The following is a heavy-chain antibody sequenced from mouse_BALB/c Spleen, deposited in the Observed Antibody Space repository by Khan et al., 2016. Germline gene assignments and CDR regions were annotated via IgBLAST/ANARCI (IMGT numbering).Heavy chain of an antibody. J-gene: IGHJ1*01. CDR2: INTYSGES. Sequence: QIQLVQSGPELKKPGKTVKISCTASGYTFTNYGMNWVKQAPGKGLKWMGWINTYSGESTYADDFKGRFAFSLETSANTAYLQLNNLNNEATATYFCARYRYYYGSSRYFDGWGAGTTVTVSS. CDR1: GYTFTNYG. CDR3: ARYRYYYGSSRYFDG. D-gene: IGHD1-1*01. V-gene: IGHV9-3-1*01.